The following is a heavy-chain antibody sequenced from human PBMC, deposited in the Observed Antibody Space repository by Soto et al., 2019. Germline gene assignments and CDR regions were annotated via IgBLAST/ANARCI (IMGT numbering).Heavy chain of an antibody. Sequence: ASVKVSCKASGYTFTSYGISWVRQAPGQGLEWMGWISAYNGNTNYAQKLQGRVTMTTDTSTSTAYMELRSLRSDDTAVYYCARFRGYCSSTSCYGSLSSFDPWGQGTLVTVSS. D-gene: IGHD2-2*01. V-gene: IGHV1-18*01. CDR1: GYTFTSYG. CDR3: ARFRGYCSSTSCYGSLSSFDP. J-gene: IGHJ5*02. CDR2: ISAYNGNT.